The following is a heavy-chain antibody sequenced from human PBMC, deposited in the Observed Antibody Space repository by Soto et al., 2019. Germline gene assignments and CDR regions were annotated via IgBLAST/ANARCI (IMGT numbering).Heavy chain of an antibody. J-gene: IGHJ3*02. CDR3: ARRGDYYDSRGDAFDI. Sequence: PSETLSLTCTVSGGSISSYYWSWIRQPPGKGLEWIGYIYYSGSTNYNPSLKSRVTISVDTSKNQFSLKLSSVTAADTAVYYCARRGDYYDSRGDAFDIWGQGTMVTVS. CDR2: IYYSGST. D-gene: IGHD3-22*01. CDR1: GGSISSYY. V-gene: IGHV4-59*12.